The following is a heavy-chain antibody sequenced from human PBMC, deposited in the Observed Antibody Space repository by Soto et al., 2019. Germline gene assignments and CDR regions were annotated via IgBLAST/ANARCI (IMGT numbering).Heavy chain of an antibody. CDR3: AKFQTMVRGVHRGNWFDP. V-gene: IGHV4-4*02. Sequence: PSETLSLTCAVSGDSISSSNWWSWVRQPPGKGLEWIGEIHHSGSTNYNPSLKSRVTISVDKSKNQFSLNVSSMTAADTAVYYCAKFQTMVRGVHRGNWFDPWGQGTQVTVSS. CDR1: GDSISSSNW. CDR2: IHHSGST. D-gene: IGHD3-10*01. J-gene: IGHJ5*02.